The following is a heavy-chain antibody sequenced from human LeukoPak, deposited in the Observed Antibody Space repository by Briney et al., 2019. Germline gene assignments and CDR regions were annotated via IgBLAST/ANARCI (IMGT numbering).Heavy chain of an antibody. D-gene: IGHD3-22*01. V-gene: IGHV1-2*06. Sequence: ASVKVSCKSSGYTFTGYCMHWVRQAPGQGLEWMGRINPNSGGTNYAQKFQGRVTMTRDTSISTAYMELSRLRSDDTAVYYCASTSMIELSDAFDIWGQGTMVTVSS. CDR1: GYTFTGYC. CDR3: ASTSMIELSDAFDI. CDR2: INPNSGGT. J-gene: IGHJ3*02.